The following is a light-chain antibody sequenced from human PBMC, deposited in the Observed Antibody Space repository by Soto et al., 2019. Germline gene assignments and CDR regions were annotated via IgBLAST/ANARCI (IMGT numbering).Light chain of an antibody. V-gene: IGKV1-39*01. CDR3: QQSYSTPNT. CDR1: QSISSY. Sequence: DIQMTQSPSSLSASVGDRVTITCRASQSISSYLNWYQQKPGKAPKLLIYAASSLQSGVPSRFSRSGSGTDFTPTISSLQPEDFETYYCQQSYSTPNTFAQGTKVDIK. J-gene: IGKJ2*01. CDR2: AAS.